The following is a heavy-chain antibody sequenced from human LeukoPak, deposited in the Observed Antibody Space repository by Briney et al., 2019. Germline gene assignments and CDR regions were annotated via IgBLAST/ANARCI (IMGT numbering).Heavy chain of an antibody. CDR3: ARGSSGWYVPVDY. V-gene: IGHV4-61*02. CDR1: GGSISSGSYY. D-gene: IGHD6-19*01. CDR2: IYTSGST. Sequence: SETLSLTCTVSGGSISSGSYYWSWIRQPAGKGLEWIGRIYTSGSTNYNPSLKSRVTISVDTSKNQFSLKLSSVTAADTAVYYCARGSSGWYVPVDYWGQGTLVTVSS. J-gene: IGHJ4*02.